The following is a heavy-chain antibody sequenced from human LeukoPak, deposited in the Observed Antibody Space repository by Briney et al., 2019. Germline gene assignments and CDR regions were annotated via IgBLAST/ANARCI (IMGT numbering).Heavy chain of an antibody. J-gene: IGHJ5*02. CDR3: ARDGELGYCSSTSCPSNWFDP. Sequence: SVKVSCKASGGTFSSYAISWVRQAPGQGPEWMGRIIPILGIANYAQKFQGRVTITADKSTSTAYMELSSLRSEDTAVYYCARDGELGYCSSTSCPSNWFDPWGQGTLVTVSS. D-gene: IGHD2-2*01. V-gene: IGHV1-69*04. CDR1: GGTFSSYA. CDR2: IIPILGIA.